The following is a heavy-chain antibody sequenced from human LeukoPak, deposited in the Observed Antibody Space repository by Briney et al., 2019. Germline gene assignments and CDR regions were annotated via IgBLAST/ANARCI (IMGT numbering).Heavy chain of an antibody. V-gene: IGHV3-66*01. Sequence: GGSLRLSCAASGFTVSSNYMSWVRQAPGKGLEWVSVIYSGGSTYYADSVKGRFTISRDNSKNTLYLQMNSLRAEDTAVYYCASSSWYGNLDYWGQGTLSPSPQ. CDR2: IYSGGST. CDR1: GFTVSSNY. D-gene: IGHD6-13*01. J-gene: IGHJ4*02. CDR3: ASSSWYGNLDY.